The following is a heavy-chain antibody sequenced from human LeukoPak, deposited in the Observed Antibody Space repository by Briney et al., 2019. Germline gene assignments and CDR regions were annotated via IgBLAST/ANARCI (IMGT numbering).Heavy chain of an antibody. Sequence: GGSLRLSCAASGFTFSNYGMNWVRQAPGKGLEWVSYITSGSSIYYANSVKGRFTISRDNAKNSLYLQTNSLRDEDTAVYYCARDRSSSAAPSLSYWGQGALVTVSS. V-gene: IGHV3-48*02. CDR2: ITSGSSI. J-gene: IGHJ4*02. D-gene: IGHD6-13*01. CDR3: ARDRSSSAAPSLSY. CDR1: GFTFSNYG.